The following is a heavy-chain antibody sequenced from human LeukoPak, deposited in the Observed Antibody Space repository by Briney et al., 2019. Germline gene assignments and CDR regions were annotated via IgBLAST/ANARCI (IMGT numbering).Heavy chain of an antibody. V-gene: IGHV3-48*02. CDR2: ISSSSSTI. CDR1: GFPFSSYS. J-gene: IGHJ4*02. CDR3: ARDQQQLASPLDY. D-gene: IGHD6-13*01. Sequence: GSLSPSCAASGFPFSSYSMNWVRQAPGKGLEWVSYISSSSSTIYYADSVKGRFTISRDNPKNSLYLQMNSLRDEDTAVYYCARDQQQLASPLDYWGQGTLVTVSS.